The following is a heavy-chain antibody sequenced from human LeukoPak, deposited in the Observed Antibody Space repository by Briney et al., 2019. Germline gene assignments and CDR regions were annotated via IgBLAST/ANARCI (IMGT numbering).Heavy chain of an antibody. J-gene: IGHJ4*02. CDR3: ARDQGYCSSTSCGGYFDY. V-gene: IGHV1-46*01. CDR1: GYTFTSYY. CDR2: INPSGGST. Sequence: GASVKVSCKASGYTFTSYYMHWVRQAPGQGLEWMGIINPSGGSTSYAQKFQGRVTMTRDTSTSTVYMELNSLRSEDTAVYYCARDQGYCSSTSCGGYFDYWGQGTLVTVSS. D-gene: IGHD2-2*01.